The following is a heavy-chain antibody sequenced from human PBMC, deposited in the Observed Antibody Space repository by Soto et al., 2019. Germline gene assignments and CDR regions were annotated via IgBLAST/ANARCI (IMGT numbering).Heavy chain of an antibody. D-gene: IGHD6-19*01. J-gene: IGHJ4*02. CDR2: IRSNTEGGTT. CDR3: AKDPRIGIAVAGVFDY. V-gene: IGHV3-49*03. Sequence: GSLRLSCTSSGFSFGDYTMTCFRQAPGKGLEWVGLIRSNTEGGTTEYAASVKGRFTISKDDFKSIAYLQMNSLGAEDTAVYYCAKDPRIGIAVAGVFDYWGQGTLVTVSS. CDR1: GFSFGDYT.